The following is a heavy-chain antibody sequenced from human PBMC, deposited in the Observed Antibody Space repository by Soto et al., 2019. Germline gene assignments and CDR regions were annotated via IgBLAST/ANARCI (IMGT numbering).Heavy chain of an antibody. CDR2: MNPNSGNT. CDR3: ARGPDFWSGYYTPHWFDP. Sequence: QVQLVQSGAEVKKPVASVKVSCKASGYTFTSYDINWVRQATGQGLEWMGWMNPNSGNTGYAQKFQGRVTMTRNTSISTAYMELSSLRSEDTAVYYCARGPDFWSGYYTPHWFDPWGQGTLVTVSS. CDR1: GYTFTSYD. V-gene: IGHV1-8*01. J-gene: IGHJ5*02. D-gene: IGHD3-3*01.